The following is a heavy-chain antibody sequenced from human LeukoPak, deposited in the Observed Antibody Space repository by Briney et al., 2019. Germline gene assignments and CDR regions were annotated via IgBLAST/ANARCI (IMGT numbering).Heavy chain of an antibody. CDR3: ARSHCYNWSDCGAFDI. Sequence: GGSLRLSCAASGFTFSSYSMNWVRQAPGKGLEWVSSISSSSSYIYYADSVKGRFTISRDNAKNSLYLQMNSLRAEDTAVYYCARSHCYNWSDCGAFDIWGQGTMVTVSS. CDR1: GFTFSSYS. CDR2: ISSSSSYI. J-gene: IGHJ3*02. D-gene: IGHD1-1*01. V-gene: IGHV3-21*01.